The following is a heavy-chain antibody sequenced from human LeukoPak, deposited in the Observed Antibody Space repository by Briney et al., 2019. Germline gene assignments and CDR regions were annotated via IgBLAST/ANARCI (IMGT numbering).Heavy chain of an antibody. CDR3: ARGLDFWSGYPMYYFDY. CDR1: GGSISSGGYY. CDR2: IYYSGST. D-gene: IGHD3-3*01. Sequence: SETLSLTCTVSGGSISSGGYYWSWVRQHPGKGLEWIVYIYYSGSTYYNPSLKSRVTISVDTSKNQFSLKLSSVTAADTAVYYCARGLDFWSGYPMYYFDYWGQGTLVTVSS. J-gene: IGHJ4*02. V-gene: IGHV4-31*03.